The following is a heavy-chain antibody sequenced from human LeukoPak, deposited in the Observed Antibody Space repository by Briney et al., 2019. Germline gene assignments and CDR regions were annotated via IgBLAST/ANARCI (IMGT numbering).Heavy chain of an antibody. CDR2: ISAYNGNT. CDR1: GYTFTSYG. D-gene: IGHD3-10*01. Sequence: ASVKVSCKASGYTFTSYGICWVRQAPGQGLEWMGWISAYNGNTNYAQKLQGRVTMTTDTSTSTAYMELRSLRSDDTAVYYCASGTTSGSYYMPWYYFDYWGQGTLVTVSS. V-gene: IGHV1-18*01. J-gene: IGHJ4*02. CDR3: ASGTTSGSYYMPWYYFDY.